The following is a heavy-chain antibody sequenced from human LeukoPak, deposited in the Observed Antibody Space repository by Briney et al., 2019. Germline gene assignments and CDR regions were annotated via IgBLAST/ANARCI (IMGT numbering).Heavy chain of an antibody. D-gene: IGHD3-22*01. CDR1: GFTFSSYA. V-gene: IGHV3-23*01. J-gene: IGHJ1*01. Sequence: GGSLRLSCAASGFTFSSYAMSWVRQAPGKGLEWVSAISGSGGSTYYADSVKGRFTISRDNSKNTLYLQMNSLRAEDTAVYYCAKDMGRNYYDSSGYYYSFQHWGQGTLVTVSS. CDR3: AKDMGRNYYDSSGYYYSFQH. CDR2: ISGSGGST.